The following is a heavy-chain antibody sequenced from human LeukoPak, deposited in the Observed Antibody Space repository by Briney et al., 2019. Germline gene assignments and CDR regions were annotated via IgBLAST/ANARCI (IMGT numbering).Heavy chain of an antibody. CDR1: GFTFSSYS. J-gene: IGHJ5*02. D-gene: IGHD2/OR15-2a*01. Sequence: PGGSLRLSCAACGFTFSSYSMNWVRQPPGKGLEWVSYICSSSSTIYYADSVKGRFIISRDNAKNSLYLQMNRLRDEDTAVYYCARSGGRYSMAVWFDHWGQGTLVTVSS. CDR2: ICSSSSTI. V-gene: IGHV3-48*02. CDR3: ARSGGRYSMAVWFDH.